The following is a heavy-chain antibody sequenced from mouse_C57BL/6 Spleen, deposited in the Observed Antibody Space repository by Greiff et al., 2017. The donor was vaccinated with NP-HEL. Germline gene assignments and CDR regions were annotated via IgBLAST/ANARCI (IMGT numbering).Heavy chain of an antibody. J-gene: IGHJ2*01. CDR2: IDPENGDT. CDR1: GFNIKDDY. D-gene: IGHD2-4*01. CDR3: TTSYYDYCFDY. Sequence: EVQLKESGAELVRPGASVKLSCTASGFNIKDDYMHWVKQRPEQGLEWIGWIDPENGDTEYASKFQGKATITADTSSNTAYLQLSSLTSEDTAVYYCTTSYYDYCFDYWGQGTTLTVSS. V-gene: IGHV14-4*01.